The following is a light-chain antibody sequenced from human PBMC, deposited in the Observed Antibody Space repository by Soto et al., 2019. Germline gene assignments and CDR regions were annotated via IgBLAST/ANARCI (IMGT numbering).Light chain of an antibody. J-gene: IGKJ2*01. V-gene: IGKV3-20*01. CDR1: QSVSSSY. CDR2: GAS. Sequence: EIVLTQSPGTLSLSPGERATLSCRASQSVSSSYLDWYQQKPGQAPRLLIYGASSRATGLPDRFIGSGSGTAFTLTISRLEPEAFPVYDWAQYGSAPPDTFGQGTKLEIK. CDR3: AQYGSAPPDT.